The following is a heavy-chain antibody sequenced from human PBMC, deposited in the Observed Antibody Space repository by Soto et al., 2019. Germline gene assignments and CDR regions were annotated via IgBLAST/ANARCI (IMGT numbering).Heavy chain of an antibody. D-gene: IGHD1-1*01. CDR1: GFTFSDYY. Sequence: PGGSLRLSCAASGFTFSDYYMSWIRQAPGKGLEWVSYISSSGSTIYYADSVKGRFTISRDNAKNSLYLQMNSLRAEDTAVYYCARARTTGPYYFDYWGQGTLVTVSS. J-gene: IGHJ4*02. CDR2: ISSSGSTI. CDR3: ARARTTGPYYFDY. V-gene: IGHV3-11*04.